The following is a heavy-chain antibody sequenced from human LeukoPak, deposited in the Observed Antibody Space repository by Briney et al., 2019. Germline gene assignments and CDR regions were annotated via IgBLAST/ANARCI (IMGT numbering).Heavy chain of an antibody. CDR2: IYYSGST. CDR1: GGSISSSSYY. D-gene: IGHD3-10*01. J-gene: IGHJ3*02. V-gene: IGHV4-39*07. CDR3: AREGRRGILDAFDI. Sequence: SETLSLTCTVSGGSISSSSYYWGWIRQPPGKGLEWIGSIYYSGSTYYNPSLKSRVTISVDTSKNQFSLKLSSVTAADTAVYYCAREGRRGILDAFDIWGQGTMVTVSS.